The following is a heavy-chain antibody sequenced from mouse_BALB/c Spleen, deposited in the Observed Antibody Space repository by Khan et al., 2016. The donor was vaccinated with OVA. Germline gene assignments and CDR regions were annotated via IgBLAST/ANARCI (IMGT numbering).Heavy chain of an antibody. CDR1: GFSLSRYN. J-gene: IGHJ4*01. CDR3: ARAYYRYDGYYAMDY. CDR2: IWGGGGT. V-gene: IGHV2-6-4*01. D-gene: IGHD2-14*01. Sequence: QVQLKESGPGLVAPSQSLSITCTVSGFSLSRYNIHWVRQPPGKGLEWLGMIWGGGGTDYNSTLKSRLSITKDTSKSQVFLKMNSLQTDETAMYYCARAYYRYDGYYAMDYWGQGTSVTVSS.